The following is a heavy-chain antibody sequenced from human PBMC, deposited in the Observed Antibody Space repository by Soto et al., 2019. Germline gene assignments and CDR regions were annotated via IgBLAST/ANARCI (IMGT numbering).Heavy chain of an antibody. CDR3: AKESYSSGWYNY. CDR1: GFTFSSYG. CDR2: ISYDGSNK. V-gene: IGHV3-30*18. Sequence: PGGSLRLSCAASGFTFSSYGMHWVRQAPGKGLEWVAVISYDGSNKYYADSVKGRFTISRDNSKNTLYLRMNSLRAEDTAVYYCAKESYSSGWYNYWGQGTLVTVSS. J-gene: IGHJ4*02. D-gene: IGHD6-19*01.